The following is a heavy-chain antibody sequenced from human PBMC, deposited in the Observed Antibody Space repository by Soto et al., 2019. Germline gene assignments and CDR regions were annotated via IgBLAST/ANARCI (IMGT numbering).Heavy chain of an antibody. D-gene: IGHD2-8*02. V-gene: IGHV1-2*02. CDR2: INPDSGAT. Sequence: HEHLVQSGAEVKRPGASLKVSCKASRYSFTGYYIHWVRQAPGQGLEWMGWINPDSGATNYAQNFQGRVTLTSDTSISTASMDLTSLPSDDTAVYYCARGDYGTGGYPFPYFDYWGQGTLVIVSS. CDR1: RYSFTGYY. J-gene: IGHJ4*02. CDR3: ARGDYGTGGYPFPYFDY.